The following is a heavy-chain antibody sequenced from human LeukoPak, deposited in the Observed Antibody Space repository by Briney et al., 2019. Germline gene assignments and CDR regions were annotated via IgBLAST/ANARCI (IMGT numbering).Heavy chain of an antibody. CDR2: LGIAGDT. Sequence: GGSLRLSCAASGFTVSSYAMHWVRQPIGKGLEWVSALGIAGDTFYPGSVKGRFTISRENARNSLYLQMNSLRAEDTAVYYCATDRGWRTSGYYLYYFEYWGQGTLVTYSP. CDR1: GFTVSSYA. CDR3: ATDRGWRTSGYYLYYFEY. V-gene: IGHV3-13*01. D-gene: IGHD3-3*01. J-gene: IGHJ4*02.